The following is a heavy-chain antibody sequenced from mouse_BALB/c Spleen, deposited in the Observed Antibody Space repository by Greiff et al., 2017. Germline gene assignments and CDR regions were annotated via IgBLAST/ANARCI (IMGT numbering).Heavy chain of an antibody. D-gene: IGHD2-3*01. V-gene: IGHV1-62-2*01. CDR3: ARHEDRWGAMDY. Sequence: VQLQESGAGLVKPGASVKLSCKASGYTFTEYIIHWVKQRSGQGLEWIGWFYPGSGSIKYNEKFKDKATLTADKSSSTVYMELSRLTSEDSAVYFCARHEDRWGAMDYWGQGTSVTVSS. CDR2: FYPGSGSI. J-gene: IGHJ4*01. CDR1: GYTFTEYI.